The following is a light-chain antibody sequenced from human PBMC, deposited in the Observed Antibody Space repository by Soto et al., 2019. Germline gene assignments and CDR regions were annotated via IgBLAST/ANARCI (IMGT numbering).Light chain of an antibody. J-gene: IGLJ1*01. CDR2: DVS. CDR1: SSDVGGYNY. CDR3: SSYTSSSVYV. V-gene: IGLV2-14*01. Sequence: QSVLTQPASVSGSPGQSITISCTGTSSDVGGYNYVSWYQQHTGKAPKLMIYDVSNRPSGVSNRFSGSKSGNTASLTISGLQAEDEADYYCSSYTSSSVYVFGTGTKLTVL.